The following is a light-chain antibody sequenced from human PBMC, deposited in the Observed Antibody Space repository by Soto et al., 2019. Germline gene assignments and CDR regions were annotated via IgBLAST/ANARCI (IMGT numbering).Light chain of an antibody. Sequence: EIVLTQSPGTLSLSPGERVTLSCRASQSVSSSYLAWYQQKPGQAPRLLIYSASSRATGIPDRFSASGSGTDFTLTISRLEPEDFAVYYCQQYGSSPPYTFGQGTKLRSN. CDR2: SAS. J-gene: IGKJ2*01. CDR1: QSVSSSY. CDR3: QQYGSSPPYT. V-gene: IGKV3-20*01.